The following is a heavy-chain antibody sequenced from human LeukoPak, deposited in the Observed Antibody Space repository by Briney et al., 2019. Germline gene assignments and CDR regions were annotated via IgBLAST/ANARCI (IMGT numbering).Heavy chain of an antibody. CDR3: ASSGYSYGNFDY. D-gene: IGHD5-18*01. V-gene: IGHV4-34*01. CDR1: GGSFSGYY. CDR2: INHSGST. J-gene: IGHJ4*02. Sequence: PSETLSLTCAVYGGSFSGYYWSWIRQPPGKGLEWIGEINHSGSTNYNPSLKSRVTISVDTSKNQFSLKLSSVTAADTAVYYCASSGYSYGNFDYWGQGTLVTVSS.